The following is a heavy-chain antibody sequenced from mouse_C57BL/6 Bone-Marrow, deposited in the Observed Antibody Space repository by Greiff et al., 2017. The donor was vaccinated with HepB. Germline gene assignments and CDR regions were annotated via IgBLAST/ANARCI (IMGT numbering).Heavy chain of an antibody. CDR1: GYTFTDYE. CDR3: TQDY. J-gene: IGHJ2*01. CDR2: IDPETGGT. V-gene: IGHV1-15*01. Sequence: QVHVKQSGAELVRPGASVTLSCKASGYTFTDYEMHWVKQTPVHGLEWIGAIDPETGGTAYNQKFKGKAILTADKSSSTAYMELRSLTSEDSAVYYCTQDYWGQGTTLTVSS.